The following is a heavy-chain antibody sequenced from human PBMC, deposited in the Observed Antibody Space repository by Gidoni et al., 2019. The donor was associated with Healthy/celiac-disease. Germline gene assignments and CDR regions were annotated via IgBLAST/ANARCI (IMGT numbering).Heavy chain of an antibody. CDR2: INHSGST. CDR3: ARGDYYDSSGADTGGGDYYYYGMDV. V-gene: IGHV4-34*01. D-gene: IGHD3-22*01. Sequence: QVQLQQWGAGLLKPSETLSLTCAVYGGSFSGYYWSWIRQPPGKGLEWIGEINHSGSTNYNPSLKSRVTISVDTSKNQFSLKLSSVTAADTAVYYCARGDYYDSSGADTGGGDYYYYGMDVWGQGTTVTVSS. J-gene: IGHJ6*02. CDR1: GGSFSGYY.